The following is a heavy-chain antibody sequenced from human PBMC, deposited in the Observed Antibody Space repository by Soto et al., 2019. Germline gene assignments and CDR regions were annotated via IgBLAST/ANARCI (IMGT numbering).Heavy chain of an antibody. J-gene: IGHJ5*02. Sequence: GASVKVSCKASGGTFSSYAISWVRQAPGQGLEWMGGIIPIFGTANYAQKFQGRVPITADESTSTAYMELSSLRSEDTAVYYCARTLFGWGIWFDPWGQGTLVTV. CDR1: GGTFSSYA. V-gene: IGHV1-69*13. CDR2: IIPIFGTA. D-gene: IGHD3-10*02. CDR3: ARTLFGWGIWFDP.